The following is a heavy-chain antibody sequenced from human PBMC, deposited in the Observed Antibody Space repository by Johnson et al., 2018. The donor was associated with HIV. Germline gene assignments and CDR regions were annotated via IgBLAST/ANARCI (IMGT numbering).Heavy chain of an antibody. D-gene: IGHD2-2*01. CDR2: IGTAGDT. Sequence: VQLVESGGGLVQPGGSLRVSCAASGFTFSSYDMHWVRQATGKGLEWVSAIGTAGDTYYPGSVKGRFTISRENAKNSLYLQMNSLRAGDTAVYYCARQVYCSSTSCSSAFDIWGQGTVVTVSS. CDR1: GFTFSSYD. CDR3: ARQVYCSSTSCSSAFDI. V-gene: IGHV3-13*01. J-gene: IGHJ3*02.